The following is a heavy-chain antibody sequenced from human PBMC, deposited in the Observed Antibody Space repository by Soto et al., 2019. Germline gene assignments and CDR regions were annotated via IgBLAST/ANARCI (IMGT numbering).Heavy chain of an antibody. D-gene: IGHD5-12*01. V-gene: IGHV4-39*01. CDR1: GGSISSSSYY. CDR2: IYYSGST. J-gene: IGHJ3*02. Sequence: QLQLQASGPGLVKPSETLSLTCTVSGGSISSSSYYWGWIRQPPGKGLEWIGSIYYSGSTYYNPSLKSRVTISVDTSKNQFSLKLSSVTAADTAVYYCASLDGYNSLGFGAFDIWVQGTMLTVSS. CDR3: ASLDGYNSLGFGAFDI.